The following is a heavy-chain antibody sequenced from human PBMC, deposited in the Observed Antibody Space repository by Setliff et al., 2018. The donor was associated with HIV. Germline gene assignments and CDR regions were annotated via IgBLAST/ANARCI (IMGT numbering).Heavy chain of an antibody. CDR1: GFTFSSYW. D-gene: IGHD6-13*01. V-gene: IGHV3-7*03. Sequence: LRLSCAASGFTFSSYWMTWVRQAPGKGLQWVANIRRDEGEKYYVDSVKGRFTISRDNAKNSLYLQMSSLRVDDTAVYYCARISSAWYLVDYWGQGTLVTVSS. CDR3: ARISSAWYLVDY. CDR2: IRRDEGEK. J-gene: IGHJ4*02.